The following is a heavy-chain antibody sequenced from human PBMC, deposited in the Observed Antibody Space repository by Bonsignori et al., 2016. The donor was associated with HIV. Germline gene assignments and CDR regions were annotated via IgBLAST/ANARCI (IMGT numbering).Heavy chain of an antibody. J-gene: IGHJ4*02. CDR3: AKPGGY. CDR2: ISWNSGSI. Sequence: SLKISCAASGFTFDDYAMHWVRQAPGKGLEWVSGISWNSGSIGYADSVKGRFTISRDSAKNSLYLQMNSLRAEDTALYYCAKPGGYWGQGTLVTVSS. V-gene: IGHV3-9*01. CDR1: GFTFDDYA. D-gene: IGHD3-10*01.